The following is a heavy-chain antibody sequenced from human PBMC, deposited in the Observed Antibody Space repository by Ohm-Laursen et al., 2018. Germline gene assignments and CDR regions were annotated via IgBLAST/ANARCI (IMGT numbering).Heavy chain of an antibody. CDR2: ISGSGGST. CDR3: AKVGLYSSVEGYYFDY. J-gene: IGHJ4*02. Sequence: SLRLSCAASGFTFSSYAMSWVRQAPGKGLEWVSAISGSGGSTYYADSVKGRFTISRDNSKNTLYLQMNSLRAEDTAVYYCAKVGLYSSVEGYYFDYWGQGTLVTVSS. V-gene: IGHV3-23*01. CDR1: GFTFSSYA. D-gene: IGHD6-19*01.